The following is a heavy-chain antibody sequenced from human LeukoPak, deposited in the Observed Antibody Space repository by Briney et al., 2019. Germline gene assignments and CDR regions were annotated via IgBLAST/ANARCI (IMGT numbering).Heavy chain of an antibody. CDR2: IYSGGST. V-gene: IGHV3-53*01. D-gene: IGHD5-18*01. CDR1: GFTVSSNY. Sequence: GGSLRLSCAASGFTVSSNYMSWVRQAPGKGLEWVSVIYSGGSTYYADSVKGRFTISRDNSKNTLYLQMNSLRAEDTAVYYCASSGYSYDILDYWGQGTLVTVSS. J-gene: IGHJ4*02. CDR3: ASSGYSYDILDY.